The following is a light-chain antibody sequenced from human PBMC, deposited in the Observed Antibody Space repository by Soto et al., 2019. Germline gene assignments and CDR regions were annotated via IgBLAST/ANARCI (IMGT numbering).Light chain of an antibody. CDR3: QHYKMYSPWT. V-gene: IGKV1-5*01. CDR2: DVS. CDR1: QSITTR. Sequence: DIQMTQSPSAMSAYVGDSVTITCRASQSITTRLAWYQQRPGKAPKLLIYDVSSLQSGVPSRFSGSGSGTEFTLTISSLQPDDFATYYCQHYKMYSPWTFGQGTKVDNK. J-gene: IGKJ1*01.